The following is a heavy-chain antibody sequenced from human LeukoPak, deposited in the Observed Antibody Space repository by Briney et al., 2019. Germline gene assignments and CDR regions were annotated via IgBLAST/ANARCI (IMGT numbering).Heavy chain of an antibody. CDR1: GFTFSSYS. CDR2: ISSSSSYI. Sequence: GGSLRLSCAASGFTFSSYSMNWVRQAPGKGLEWVSSISSSSSYIYYADSVKGRFTISRDNAKNSLYLQMNSLRAEDTAVYYCAIEPGNLVHFDLWGRGTLVTVSS. D-gene: IGHD1-14*01. J-gene: IGHJ2*01. V-gene: IGHV3-21*01. CDR3: AIEPGNLVHFDL.